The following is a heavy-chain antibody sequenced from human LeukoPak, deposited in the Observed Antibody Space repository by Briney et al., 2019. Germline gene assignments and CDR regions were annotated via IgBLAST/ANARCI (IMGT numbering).Heavy chain of an antibody. CDR2: ISYDGSNK. V-gene: IGHV3-30*18. D-gene: IGHD3-22*01. J-gene: IGHJ5*02. Sequence: GGSLRLSCAASGFTFSSYGMHWVRQAPGKGLEWVAVISYDGSNKYYADSVKGRFTISRDNSKNTLYLQMNSLRAEDTAVYYCAKGSGYSVSHSCFDPWGQGTLVTVSS. CDR3: AKGSGYSVSHSCFDP. CDR1: GFTFSSYG.